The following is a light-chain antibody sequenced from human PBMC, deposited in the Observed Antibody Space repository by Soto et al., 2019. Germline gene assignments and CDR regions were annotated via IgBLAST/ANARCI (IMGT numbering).Light chain of an antibody. Sequence: EIVLTQSPGTLSLSPGERATLSCRASQSVSRNKIAWYQQKLGQPPRLLIYGASARVTGIPARFSGSGSGTDFSLTISSLQSGDSAVYYCQQYNNWSPQIFGGGTKVEIK. CDR3: QQYNNWSPQI. J-gene: IGKJ4*01. CDR2: GAS. CDR1: QSVSRN. V-gene: IGKV3-15*01.